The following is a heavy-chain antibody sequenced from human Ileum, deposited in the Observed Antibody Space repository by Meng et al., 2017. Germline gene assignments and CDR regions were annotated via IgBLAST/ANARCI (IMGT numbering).Heavy chain of an antibody. J-gene: IGHJ4*02. CDR3: ARVELRGDTRDSCGLDH. D-gene: IGHD3-22*01. CDR2: INHGGNT. V-gene: IGHV4-34*01. CDR1: GGSLTDDY. Sequence: QLWGAGLWKPSEPPFPLCSVMGGSLTDDYLSRSRQTPGKGLDWIREINHGGNTNSNPSLKSRVTISIATSRDQFSLKLTSVTVADTAVYYCARVELRGDTRDSCGLDHWGQGTLVTVSS.